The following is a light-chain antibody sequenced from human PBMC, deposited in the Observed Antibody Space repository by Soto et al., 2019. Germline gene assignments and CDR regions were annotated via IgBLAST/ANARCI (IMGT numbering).Light chain of an antibody. CDR2: GAS. CDR3: QQYGSSGT. J-gene: IGKJ1*01. Sequence: IVMTQAEGTLSEYQGERAPLSCRARQSVSSNLAWYQQKPGQAPRLLIYGASTRATGIPARFSGSGSGTDFTLTISRLEPEDFAVYYCQQYGSSGTFGQGAKVDIK. CDR1: QSVSSN. V-gene: IGKV3-20*01.